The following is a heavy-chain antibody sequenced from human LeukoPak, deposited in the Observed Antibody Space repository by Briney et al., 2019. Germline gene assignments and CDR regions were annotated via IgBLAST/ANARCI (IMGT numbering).Heavy chain of an antibody. CDR3: ASSRNSGWYFDL. CDR1: GFTFSSYE. CDR2: ISSSGSTI. J-gene: IGHJ2*01. Sequence: GGSLRLSCAASGFTFSSYEMNWVRQAPGKGLEWVSYISSSGSTIYYADSVKGRFTISRDNAKNSLYLQMNSLRAEDTAVYYCASSRNSGWYFDLWSRGTLVTVSS. D-gene: IGHD6-13*01. V-gene: IGHV3-48*03.